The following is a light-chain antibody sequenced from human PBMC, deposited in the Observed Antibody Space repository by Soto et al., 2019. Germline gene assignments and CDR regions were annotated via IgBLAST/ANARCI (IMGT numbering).Light chain of an antibody. J-gene: IGKJ3*01. CDR3: QQSYSSPPVT. V-gene: IGKV1-39*01. CDR1: QSISSY. CDR2: AAS. Sequence: DIPMTQSPSSLSASVGDRVTITCRASQSISSYLNWYQQKPGKAPKLLIYAASSLQRGVPSRFSGSGSGTDFTLTISSLQPDDFAPYYCQQSYSSPPVTFGPGTKVDIE.